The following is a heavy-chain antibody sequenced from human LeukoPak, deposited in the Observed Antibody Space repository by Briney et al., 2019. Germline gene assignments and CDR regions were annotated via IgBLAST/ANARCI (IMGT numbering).Heavy chain of an antibody. V-gene: IGHV3-15*01. Sequence: GGSLRLSCAASGFTFNNAWMSWVRQAPGKGLEWVGRIKSKTDGGTTDYAAPVKGRFTISRDDSKNTLFLQMNSLKTEDTAVYYCTTDGGMYNWNDAVYWGQGTLVTVSS. CDR2: IKSKTDGGTT. J-gene: IGHJ4*02. D-gene: IGHD1-1*01. CDR3: TTDGGMYNWNDAVY. CDR1: GFTFNNAW.